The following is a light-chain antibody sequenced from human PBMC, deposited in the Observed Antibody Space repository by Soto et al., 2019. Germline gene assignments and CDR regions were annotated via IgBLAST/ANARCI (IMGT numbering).Light chain of an antibody. Sequence: DIQMTQSPSSLSAFVGDRVTITCRASQGIRNDLVWYQQKPGKAPKRLIYGASSLQSGVPSRFSGSGSETEFTFTISSLQPEAFETYFCLQHNSYPRTFGQGTKVDIK. CDR2: GAS. CDR3: LQHNSYPRT. J-gene: IGKJ1*01. CDR1: QGIRND. V-gene: IGKV1-17*01.